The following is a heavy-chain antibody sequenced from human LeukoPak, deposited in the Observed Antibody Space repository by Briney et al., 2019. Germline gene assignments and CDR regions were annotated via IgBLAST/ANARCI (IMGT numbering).Heavy chain of an antibody. Sequence: GGSLRLSCAASGFTFSSYWMSGVRQPPGKGLEWVANIKQDGNEKYYLDSVKGRFTISRDNAKNSLYLQMDSLRAEDTAVYYCATDGSPFDNWGQGTLVTVSS. CDR2: IKQDGNEK. J-gene: IGHJ4*02. CDR1: GFTFSSYW. V-gene: IGHV3-7*01. CDR3: ATDGSPFDN.